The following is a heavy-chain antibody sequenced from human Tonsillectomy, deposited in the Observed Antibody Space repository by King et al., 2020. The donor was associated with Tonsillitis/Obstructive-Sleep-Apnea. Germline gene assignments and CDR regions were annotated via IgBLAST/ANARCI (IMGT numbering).Heavy chain of an antibody. J-gene: IGHJ3*02. CDR2: IYYSGST. CDR3: ARQEDCSGGSCYSPPNDAFDI. CDR1: GGSISSYY. V-gene: IGHV4-59*08. Sequence: QLQESGPGLVKPSETLSLTCTVSGGSISSYYWSWIRQPPGKGLEWIGYIYYSGSTNYNPSLKSRVTISVDTSKNQFSLKLSSVTAADTAVYYCARQEDCSGGSCYSPPNDAFDIWGQGTIVTVSS. D-gene: IGHD2-15*01.